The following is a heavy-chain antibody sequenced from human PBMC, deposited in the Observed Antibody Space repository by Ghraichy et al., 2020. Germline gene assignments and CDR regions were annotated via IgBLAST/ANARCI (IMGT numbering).Heavy chain of an antibody. V-gene: IGHV3-30*18. CDR2: ISYDGSNK. J-gene: IGHJ4*02. CDR1: GFTFSSYG. CDR3: AKELHYYYDSSGYYFDY. Sequence: GGSLRLSCAASGFTFSSYGMHWVRQAPGKGLEWVAAISYDGSNKYYADSVKGRFTISRDNSKNTLYLQMNSLRAEDTAVYYCAKELHYYYDSSGYYFDYWGQGTQVTVSS. D-gene: IGHD3-22*01.